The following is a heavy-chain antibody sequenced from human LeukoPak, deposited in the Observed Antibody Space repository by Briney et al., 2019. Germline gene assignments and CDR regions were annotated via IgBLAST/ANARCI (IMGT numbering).Heavy chain of an antibody. Sequence: SVKVSCKASGGTFSSYAISWVRQAPGQGLEWVGGIIPIFGTANYAQKFQGRVTITADESTSTAYTELSSLRSEDTAVYYCATVNYYGSGSYYKAFDYWGQGTLVTVSS. CDR3: ATVNYYGSGSYYKAFDY. D-gene: IGHD3-10*01. CDR2: IIPIFGTA. J-gene: IGHJ4*02. V-gene: IGHV1-69*13. CDR1: GGTFSSYA.